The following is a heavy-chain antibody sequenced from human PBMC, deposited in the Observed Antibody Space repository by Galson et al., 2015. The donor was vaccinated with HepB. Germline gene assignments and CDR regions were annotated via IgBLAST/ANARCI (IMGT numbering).Heavy chain of an antibody. CDR3: ARDRPTYYYGSGTYRNFDL. D-gene: IGHD3-10*01. CDR1: GFTFSSYS. V-gene: IGHV3-21*01. CDR2: ISSSSSYI. Sequence: SLRLSCAASGFTFSSYSMNWVRQAPGKGLEWVSSISSSSSYISYADSVKGRFTISRDDSRNTLFLQMTSLRTEDTAIYYCARDRPTYYYGSGTYRNFDLWGRGTLLTVSS. J-gene: IGHJ2*01.